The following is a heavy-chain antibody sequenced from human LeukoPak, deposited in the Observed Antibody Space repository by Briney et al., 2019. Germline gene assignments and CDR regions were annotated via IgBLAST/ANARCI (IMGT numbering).Heavy chain of an antibody. D-gene: IGHD1-26*01. J-gene: IGHJ4*02. Sequence: RGSPRLSCSASGFTFCSFAMFWVRRAPGRGLEYVSGISSDGGRTNYADSVKARFTISRDNSKVTLYLQMTSLRPEDTAIYYCVKDPSGNYFYFDYWGQGTLVTVSS. CDR1: GFTFCSFA. V-gene: IGHV3-64D*09. CDR3: VKDPSGNYFYFDY. CDR2: ISSDGGRT.